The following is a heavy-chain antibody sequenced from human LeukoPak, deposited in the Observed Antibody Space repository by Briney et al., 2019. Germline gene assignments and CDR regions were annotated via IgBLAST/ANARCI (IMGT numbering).Heavy chain of an antibody. D-gene: IGHD2-15*01. CDR3: ARDPGYCSGGSCYSDAFDI. J-gene: IGHJ3*02. CDR1: GYTFTGYY. CDR2: INPNSGGT. Sequence: ASMKVSCKASGYTFTGYYMHWVRQAPGQGLEWMGWINPNSGGTNYAQKFQGRVTMTRDTSISTAYMELSRLRSDDTAVYYCARDPGYCSGGSCYSDAFDIWGQGTMVTVSS. V-gene: IGHV1-2*02.